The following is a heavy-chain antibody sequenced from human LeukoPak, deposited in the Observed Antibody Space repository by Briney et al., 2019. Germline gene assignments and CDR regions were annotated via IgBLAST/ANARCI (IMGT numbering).Heavy chain of an antibody. J-gene: IGHJ4*02. Sequence: GGSLRLSCEASGFNFGGFAMNWVRQAPGKGLEWVSLIYSHGGSTFYADSVKGRFTISRDNADNSLSLQMNSLRAEDTAVYYCASWGAGGNSWGQGTLVTVSS. CDR1: GFNFGGFA. D-gene: IGHD3-16*01. CDR3: ASWGAGGNS. CDR2: IYSHGGST. V-gene: IGHV3-23*01.